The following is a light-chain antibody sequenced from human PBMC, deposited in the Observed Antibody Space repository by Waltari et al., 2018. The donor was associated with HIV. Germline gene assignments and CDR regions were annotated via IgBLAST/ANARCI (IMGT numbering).Light chain of an antibody. CDR3: AAWDDSLNGYV. J-gene: IGLJ1*01. CDR2: YDD. V-gene: IGLV1-36*01. Sequence: QSVLTQPPSVSEAPRQRVTIPCSGRSSNLRTTAVTWYQQFTGKPPKLLIYYDDLLSSGVSDRFSGYKSCTSASLAIRGLQSEDEADYYCAAWDDSLNGYVFGSGTKVTVL. CDR1: SSNLRTTA.